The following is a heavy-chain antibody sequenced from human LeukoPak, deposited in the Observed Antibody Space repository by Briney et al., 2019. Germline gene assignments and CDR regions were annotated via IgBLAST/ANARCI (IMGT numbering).Heavy chain of an antibody. CDR3: ARDQGLDIVVVVAGEPRDH. V-gene: IGHV1-18*01. J-gene: IGHJ4*02. CDR2: ISAYNGNT. Sequence: WASVKVSCKASGYTFTSYGISWVRQAPGQGLEWMGWISAYNGNTNYAQKLQGRVTMTTDTSTSTAYMELRSLRSDDTAVYYCARDQGLDIVVVVAGEPRDHWGQGTLVTVSS. D-gene: IGHD2-15*01. CDR1: GYTFTSYG.